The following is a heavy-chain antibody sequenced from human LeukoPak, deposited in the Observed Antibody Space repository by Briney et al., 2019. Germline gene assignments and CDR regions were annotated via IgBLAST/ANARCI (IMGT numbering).Heavy chain of an antibody. V-gene: IGHV5-51*01. D-gene: IGHD3-9*01. CDR2: IYPGDSDT. CDR1: GYSFTSYW. J-gene: IGHJ4*02. Sequence: GESLKISCKGSGYSFTSYWIGWVRQVPGKGLEWMGIIYPGDSDTRYSPSFQGQVTISADKSISTAYLQWSSLKASDTAMYYCARGGMLTGYYTHVWFYWGQGTLVTVSS. CDR3: ARGGMLTGYYTHVWFY.